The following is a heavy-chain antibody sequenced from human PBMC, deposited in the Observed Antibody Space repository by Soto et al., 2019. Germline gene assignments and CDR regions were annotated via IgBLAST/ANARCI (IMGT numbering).Heavy chain of an antibody. CDR2: ISYDGSNK. CDR1: GFTFSSYA. Sequence: QVQLVESGGGVVQPGRSLRLSCAASGFTFSSYAMHWVRQAPGKVLEWVAVISYDGSNKYYADSVKGRFTISRDNSKNTLYLQMNSLRAEDTAVYYCARDQDTGMVFDYWGQGTLVTVSS. CDR3: ARDQDTGMVFDY. D-gene: IGHD5-18*01. V-gene: IGHV3-30-3*01. J-gene: IGHJ4*02.